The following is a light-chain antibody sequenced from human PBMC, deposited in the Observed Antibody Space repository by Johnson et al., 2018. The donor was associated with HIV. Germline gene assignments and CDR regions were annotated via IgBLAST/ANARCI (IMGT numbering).Light chain of an antibody. J-gene: IGLJ1*01. CDR1: SSNIGNNY. CDR3: GTWDNSLTPFYV. V-gene: IGLV1-51*01. Sequence: HSVLTQPPSVSAAPGQKVTISCSGSSSNIGNNYVSWYQQLPGPAPKLLIYDNDQRPFGIPDRFSGSKSGPSATLAITVLHTGDEADYYCGTWDNSLTPFYVFGTGTKGTVL. CDR2: DND.